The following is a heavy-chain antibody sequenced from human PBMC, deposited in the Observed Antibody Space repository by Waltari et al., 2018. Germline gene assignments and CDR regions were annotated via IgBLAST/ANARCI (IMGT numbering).Heavy chain of an antibody. D-gene: IGHD6-13*01. V-gene: IGHV3-21*01. Sequence: EVQLVESGGGLVKPGGSLRLSCAASGFICNIYDMNWVRQAPGKGLEWVSSISSSSTYIYYADSVKGRFTISRDNAKNSLYLQMNSLRAEDTAVYYCARVFYSSMGNFGMDVWGQGTTVTVSS. CDR3: ARVFYSSMGNFGMDV. CDR1: GFICNIYD. CDR2: ISSSSTYI. J-gene: IGHJ6*02.